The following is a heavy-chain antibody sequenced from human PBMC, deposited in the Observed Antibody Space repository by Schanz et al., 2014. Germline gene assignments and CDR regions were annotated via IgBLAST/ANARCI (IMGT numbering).Heavy chain of an antibody. Sequence: QVQLVESGGGVVQPGGSLRLSCAASGFTFSFSGMQWVRQAPGKGLEWVAFIRSDGSNENYADSVRGRFTISRDNSKNTLYPQMNRLRNEDTAVYYCAKAPYADNGYFHYGGQGTLVPVSS. J-gene: IGHJ4*02. CDR1: GFTFSFSG. D-gene: IGHD4-17*01. CDR3: AKAPYADNGYFHY. CDR2: IRSDGSNE. V-gene: IGHV3-30*02.